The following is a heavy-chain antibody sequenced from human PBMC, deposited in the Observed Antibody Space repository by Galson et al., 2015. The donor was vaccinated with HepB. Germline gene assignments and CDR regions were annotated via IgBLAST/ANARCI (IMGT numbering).Heavy chain of an antibody. CDR3: ARGAAPGDGYFDS. Sequence: SLRLSCAASGFLVSSDYLNWVRQAPGKGLEWVSAIFSEGTTKYADSVRGRFTISRDNSKNIVYLQMNSLRTEDTAVYYCARGAAPGDGYFDSWGQGTLVTVSS. CDR2: IFSEGTT. J-gene: IGHJ4*02. D-gene: IGHD6-13*01. V-gene: IGHV3-53*01. CDR1: GFLVSSDY.